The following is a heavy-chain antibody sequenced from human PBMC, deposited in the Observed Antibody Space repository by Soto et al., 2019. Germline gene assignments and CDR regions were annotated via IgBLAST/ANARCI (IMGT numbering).Heavy chain of an antibody. CDR3: ARDGRATIFGFYGMDV. D-gene: IGHD3-3*01. Sequence: ASVKVSCKASGYTFTSYYMHWVRQAPGQGLEWMGIINPSGGSTSYAQKFQGRVTMTRETSTSTVYMELSSLRSEDTAVYYCARDGRATIFGFYGMDVWGQGTTVTVSS. J-gene: IGHJ6*02. V-gene: IGHV1-46*01. CDR1: GYTFTSYY. CDR2: INPSGGST.